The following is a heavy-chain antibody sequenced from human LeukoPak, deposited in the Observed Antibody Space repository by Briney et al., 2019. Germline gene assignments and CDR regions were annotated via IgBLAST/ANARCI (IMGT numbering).Heavy chain of an antibody. V-gene: IGHV4-59*01. D-gene: IGHD3-22*01. CDR3: TRNYDSSSYTTFGY. Sequence: SETLSLTCTVSGGSISTYYWSWIRQPPGKRLEWIGHIYYSGSTNYNPSLKSRVTIAVDTSKNHFSLKLSSVTAADTAVYYCTRNYDSSSYTTFGYWGRGTLVTVSS. CDR1: GGSISTYY. CDR2: IYYSGST. J-gene: IGHJ4*02.